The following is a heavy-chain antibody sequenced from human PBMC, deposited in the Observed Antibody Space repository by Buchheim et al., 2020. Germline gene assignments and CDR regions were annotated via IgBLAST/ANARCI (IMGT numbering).Heavy chain of an antibody. Sequence: EVQLVESGGGLVQPGGSLRLSCAAFGFTFSSXWMHWVRQAPGKGLVWVSRINSDGSSTSYADSVKGRFXISRANAKNTLYLQMNSLRAEDTAVYYCARGGMAIVVVPAAIPGRYYGMDVWGQGTT. CDR3: ARGGMAIVVVPAAIPGRYYGMDV. V-gene: IGHV3-74*01. CDR1: GFTFSSXW. CDR2: INSDGSST. J-gene: IGHJ6*02. D-gene: IGHD2-2*03.